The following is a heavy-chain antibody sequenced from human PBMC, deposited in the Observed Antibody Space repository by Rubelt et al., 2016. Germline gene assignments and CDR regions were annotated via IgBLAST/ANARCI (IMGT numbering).Heavy chain of an antibody. CDR1: GYTFTSYG. Sequence: QVQLVQSGAEVKKPGASVKVSCKASGYTFTSYGISWVRQAPGQGLEWMGWISAYNGNTNYAQKLQGRVIMTTDTSTSTAYMELRSLRSDDTAVYYLARVISGVEYSSSWHFDYWGQGTLVTVSS. CDR2: ISAYNGNT. J-gene: IGHJ4*02. V-gene: IGHV1-18*01. CDR3: ARVISGVEYSSSWHFDY. D-gene: IGHD6-13*01.